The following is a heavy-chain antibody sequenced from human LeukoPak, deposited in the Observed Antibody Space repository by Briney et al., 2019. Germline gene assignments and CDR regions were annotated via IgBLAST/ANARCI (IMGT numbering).Heavy chain of an antibody. CDR3: ARVYSSSWYPTSRYYFDY. V-gene: IGHV4-4*07. J-gene: IGHJ4*02. CDR2: IYTSGST. Sequence: SETLSLTCTVSGGSISSYYWSWIRQPAGKGLEWIGRIYTSGSTNYNPSLKSRVTMSVDTSKNQFSLKLSSVTAADTAVYYCARVYSSSWYPTSRYYFDYWGQGTLVTVSS. D-gene: IGHD6-13*01. CDR1: GGSISSYY.